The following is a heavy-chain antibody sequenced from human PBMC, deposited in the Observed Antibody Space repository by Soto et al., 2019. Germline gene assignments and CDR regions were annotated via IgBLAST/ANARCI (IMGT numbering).Heavy chain of an antibody. V-gene: IGHV4-30-4*01. CDR1: GDSINSVDHY. Sequence: QVQLQESGPGLVRPSQTLSLTCTVSGDSINSVDHYWSWIRQPPGKGLEWMGYIYHSGSTHYNPSLNSRLTISIDTSTNRFSLNLTSVTAADTAVYFCARLRWETENNWFDPWGQGALDTVSS. CDR3: ARLRWETENNWFDP. D-gene: IGHD1-26*01. CDR2: IYHSGST. J-gene: IGHJ5*02.